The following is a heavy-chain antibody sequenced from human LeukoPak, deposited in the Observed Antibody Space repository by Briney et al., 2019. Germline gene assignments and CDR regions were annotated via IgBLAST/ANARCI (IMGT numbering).Heavy chain of an antibody. CDR1: GFTFSSYG. D-gene: IGHD6-13*01. CDR2: IRYDGSNK. J-gene: IGHJ5*02. V-gene: IGHV3-30*02. CDR3: AKSGTIAALNRFDP. Sequence: GGSLRLSCAASGFTFSSYGMHWVRQAPGKGLEWVAFIRYDGSNKYYADSVKGRFTISRDNSKNTLYLQMNSLRAEDTAVYYCAKSGTIAALNRFDPWGQGTLVTVSS.